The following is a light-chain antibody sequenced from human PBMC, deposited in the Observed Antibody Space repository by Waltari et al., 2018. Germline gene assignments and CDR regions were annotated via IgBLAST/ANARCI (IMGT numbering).Light chain of an antibody. CDR1: SSDFGTFNL. CDR2: DVS. V-gene: IGLV2-23*02. CDR3: CSYAGSRTWV. Sequence: QSALTQPASVSGSPGQSISISCIGTSSDFGTFNLVSWYLQYPGTAPKLLIYDVSQRPSGVSNRFSGSKSGNTASLTISGLQAEDEAIYYCCSYAGSRTWVFGGGAKLTVL. J-gene: IGLJ3*02.